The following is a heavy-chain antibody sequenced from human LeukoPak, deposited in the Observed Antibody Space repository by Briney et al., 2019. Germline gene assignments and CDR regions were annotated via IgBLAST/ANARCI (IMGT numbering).Heavy chain of an antibody. CDR2: ISSSSSYI. V-gene: IGHV3-21*01. Sequence: GGSLRLSCAASGFTFSSYSMNWVRQAPGKGLEWVSSISSSSSYIYYADSVKGRFTISRDNAKNSLYLQMNSLRAEDTAVYYCAREGLRYCSSTSCYDYYYGMDVWGQGTTVTVSS. J-gene: IGHJ6*02. CDR3: AREGLRYCSSTSCYDYYYGMDV. D-gene: IGHD2-2*01. CDR1: GFTFSSYS.